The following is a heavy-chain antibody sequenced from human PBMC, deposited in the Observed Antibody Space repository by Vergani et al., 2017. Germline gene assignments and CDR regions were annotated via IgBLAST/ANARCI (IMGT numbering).Heavy chain of an antibody. V-gene: IGHV3-23*01. Sequence: EVQLLESGGSLKEPGGSVSLSCAVSGFPFSTYAMHWVRQAPGEGLEWVSALTGCGGSTFYADSFKGRFIISRDNSRDTLYLQMNSLRPGDTATYYCVEDAGSYESFFGSWGQATRLTV. CDR1: GFPFSTYA. CDR2: LTGCGGST. D-gene: IGHD1-26*01. J-gene: IGHJ4*02. CDR3: VEDAGSYESFFGS.